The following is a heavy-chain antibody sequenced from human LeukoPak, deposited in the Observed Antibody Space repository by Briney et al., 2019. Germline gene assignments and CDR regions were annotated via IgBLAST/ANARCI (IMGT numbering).Heavy chain of an antibody. CDR1: GFAFSPFP. V-gene: IGHV3-64D*09. Sequence: GGSLRLSCSASGFAFSPFPMHWVRQAPGKGLEYVSDIRSNGENTDYADSVKGRFTISRDNSKNTLYLHMSSLRPEDTAIYYCVETRVGGGRYCYCLDYWGQGTLVTVSS. CDR3: VETRVGGGRYCYCLDY. J-gene: IGHJ4*02. D-gene: IGHD6-19*01. CDR2: IRSNGENT.